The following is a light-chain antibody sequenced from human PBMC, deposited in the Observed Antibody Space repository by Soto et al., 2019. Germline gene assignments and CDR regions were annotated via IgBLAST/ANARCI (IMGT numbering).Light chain of an antibody. V-gene: IGLV1-47*01. CDR2: RNS. CDR3: GAWDDSLSGVV. J-gene: IGLJ2*01. Sequence: QPVLTQPPSASGTPGQRVTISCSGSSSNIGSNYVYWYQQLPGTVPQLLIYRNSERPSGVPDRFSGSKSGTSASLASSGRRCEDEGDYYCGAWDDSLSGVVFGRGTQRTVL. CDR1: SSNIGSNY.